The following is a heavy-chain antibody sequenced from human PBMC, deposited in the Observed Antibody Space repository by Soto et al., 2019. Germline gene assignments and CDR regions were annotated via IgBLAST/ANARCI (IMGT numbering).Heavy chain of an antibody. Sequence: SETLSLTCTVSGGSISSYYWSWIRQPPGKGLEWIGYIYYSGSTNYNPSLKSRVTISVDTSKNQFSLKLSSVTAADTAVYYCARGRDSSSSGYFQHWGKGTLVTVSS. CDR2: IYYSGST. V-gene: IGHV4-59*01. D-gene: IGHD6-6*01. J-gene: IGHJ1*01. CDR3: ARGRDSSSSGYFQH. CDR1: GGSISSYY.